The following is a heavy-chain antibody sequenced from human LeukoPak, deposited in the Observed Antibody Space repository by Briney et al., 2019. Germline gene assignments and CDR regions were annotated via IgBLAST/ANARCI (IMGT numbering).Heavy chain of an antibody. V-gene: IGHV3-64*01. CDR1: GFTFSSYA. J-gene: IGHJ5*02. CDR2: ISSNGGST. Sequence: PGGSLRLSCAASGFTFSSYAMHWVRQAPGKGLEYVSAISSNGGSTYYANSVTGRFTISRDNSKHTLYRQMGCLRAEDMAVYYRGGDRGEAPPRDVFDPWGQGTLVTVSS. D-gene: IGHD3-10*01. CDR3: GGDRGEAPPRDVFDP.